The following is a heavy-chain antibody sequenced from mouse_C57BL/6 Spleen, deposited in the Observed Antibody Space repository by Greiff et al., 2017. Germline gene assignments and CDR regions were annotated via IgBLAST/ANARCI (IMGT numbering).Heavy chain of an antibody. D-gene: IGHD3-2*02. J-gene: IGHJ3*01. CDR1: GFTFSSYG. CDR2: ISSGGSYT. V-gene: IGHV5-6*01. CDR3: ARQGDSSGYVTY. Sequence: EVMLVESGGDLVKPGGSLKLSCAASGFTFSSYGMSWVRQTPDKRLEWVATISSGGSYTYSPDSVKGRFTISRDNAKNTLYLQMSSLKSEDTAMYYCARQGDSSGYVTYWGQGTLVTVSA.